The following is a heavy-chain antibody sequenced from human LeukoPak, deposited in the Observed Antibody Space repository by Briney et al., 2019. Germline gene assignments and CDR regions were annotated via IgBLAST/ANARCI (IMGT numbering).Heavy chain of an antibody. J-gene: IGHJ5*02. CDR3: ARCMVLSQGWCNWFDP. V-gene: IGHV3-23*01. Sequence: GGSLRPSCAASGFHLTTYAMTWVRQAPAKGLEWVSSIRIGGGGTYYADSVKGRFTISRDNSENTLHLQMNNLRVEDTARYFCARCMVLSQGWCNWFDPWGQGTLVSVSS. CDR2: IRIGGGGT. D-gene: IGHD6-13*01. CDR1: GFHLTTYA.